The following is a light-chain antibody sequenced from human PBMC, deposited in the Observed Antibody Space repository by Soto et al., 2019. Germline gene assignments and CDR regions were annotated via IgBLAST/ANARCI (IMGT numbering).Light chain of an antibody. V-gene: IGLV4-69*01. J-gene: IGLJ3*02. CDR2: VNSDGSH. Sequence: QPVLTQSPSAAASLGASVKLTCTLSSGHSRYTIAWHQQQPEKGPRYLMTVNSDGSHTTGDGSPGRFSGSSSGAERYLTISDLQSEDEADYYCQTWGTGIPFGGGTKLTVL. CDR3: QTWGTGIP. CDR1: SGHSRYT.